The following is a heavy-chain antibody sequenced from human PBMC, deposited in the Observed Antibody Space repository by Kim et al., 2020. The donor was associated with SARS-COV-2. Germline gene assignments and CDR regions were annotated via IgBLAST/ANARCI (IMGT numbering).Heavy chain of an antibody. CDR2: INAGNGNT. V-gene: IGHV1-3*01. CDR1: GYTFTSYA. CDR3: ARAYSYYDILTGYSYNDAFDI. J-gene: IGHJ3*02. D-gene: IGHD3-9*01. Sequence: ASVKVSCKASGYTFTSYAMHWVRQAPGQRLEWMGWINAGNGNTKYSQKFQGRVTITRDTSASTAYMELSSLRSEDTAVYYCARAYSYYDILTGYSYNDAFDIWGQGTMVTVSS.